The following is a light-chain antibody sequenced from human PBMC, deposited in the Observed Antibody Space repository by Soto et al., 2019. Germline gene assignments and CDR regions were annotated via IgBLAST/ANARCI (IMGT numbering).Light chain of an antibody. CDR1: SSDVGTYNL. CDR3: CSYAGSSVYV. V-gene: IGLV2-23*02. J-gene: IGLJ1*01. Sequence: RPVSVYGSARQSIPIFFTGTSSDVGTYNLVFWYQQHPGKAPKLMIYEVIKRPSGVSNRFSGSKSGNTASLTISGLQAEDEADYYCCSYAGSSVYVFGTGTKVPVL. CDR2: EVI.